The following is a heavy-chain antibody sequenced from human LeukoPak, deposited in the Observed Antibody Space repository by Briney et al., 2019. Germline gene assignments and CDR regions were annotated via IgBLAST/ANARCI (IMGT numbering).Heavy chain of an antibody. CDR3: AKDLGRYRHNYFDY. J-gene: IGHJ4*02. Sequence: GGSLRLSCAASGFTFSSYAMSWVRQAPEKGLEWVSTISGSGGGTYYADSVKGRFTISRDDSKNTLYLQMNSLRAEDTAVYYCAKDLGRYRHNYFDYWGQGTLVTVSS. V-gene: IGHV3-23*01. D-gene: IGHD1-26*01. CDR2: ISGSGGGT. CDR1: GFTFSSYA.